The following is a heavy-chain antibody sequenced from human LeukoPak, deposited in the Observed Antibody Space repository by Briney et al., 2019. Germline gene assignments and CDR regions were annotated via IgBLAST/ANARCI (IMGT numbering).Heavy chain of an antibody. D-gene: IGHD4-23*01. V-gene: IGHV5-51*01. Sequence: GESLKISCKGSGYGFSSYWIGWVRQMPGKGPEYMGIICPGDSDTRYSQSFQGQVTISADKSITTAYLQWSSLKASDTAMYYCARHTTVGGSLRFDYWGQGTLVAVSS. CDR2: ICPGDSDT. J-gene: IGHJ4*02. CDR3: ARHTTVGGSLRFDY. CDR1: GYGFSSYW.